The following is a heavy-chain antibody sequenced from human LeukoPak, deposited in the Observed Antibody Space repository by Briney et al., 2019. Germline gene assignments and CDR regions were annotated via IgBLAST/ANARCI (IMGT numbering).Heavy chain of an antibody. CDR2: MNPNTGNT. V-gene: IGHV1-8*01. Sequence: ASVKVSCKASGYTFTSYDINWVRQAAGQGLEWMGWMNPNTGNTGSAQRFQGRVTMTRDTSISTAYMELSSLRSEDTAVYYCARGPLVRLPSSFDPWGQGTLVTVSS. CDR3: ARGPLVRLPSSFDP. J-gene: IGHJ5*02. CDR1: GYTFTSYD. D-gene: IGHD3-16*02.